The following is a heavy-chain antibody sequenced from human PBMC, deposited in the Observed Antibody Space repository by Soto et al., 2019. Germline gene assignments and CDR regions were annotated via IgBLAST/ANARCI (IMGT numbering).Heavy chain of an antibody. J-gene: IGHJ5*02. Sequence: ASVKVSCKASGYTFTSYAMHWVRQAPGQRLEWMGWINAGNGNTKYSQKFQGRVTITRDTSASTAYMELSSLRSEDTAVYYCARDDIELQYGAKISNWFDPWGQGTLVTVSS. D-gene: IGHD2-8*01. CDR2: INAGNGNT. CDR1: GYTFTSYA. CDR3: ARDDIELQYGAKISNWFDP. V-gene: IGHV1-3*01.